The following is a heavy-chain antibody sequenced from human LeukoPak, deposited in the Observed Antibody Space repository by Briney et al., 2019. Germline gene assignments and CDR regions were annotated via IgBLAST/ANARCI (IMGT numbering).Heavy chain of an antibody. D-gene: IGHD1-1*01. J-gene: IGHJ4*02. Sequence: SETLSLTCTVSGVSISSSSYYWGWIRQPPGKGLEWIGSIYYSGSTYYNPSLKSRVTISVDTSKNPFSLKLSSVTAADTAVYYCARGGGWGNWNDAVDYWGQGTLVTVSS. CDR3: ARGGGWGNWNDAVDY. CDR1: GVSISSSSYY. V-gene: IGHV4-39*07. CDR2: IYYSGST.